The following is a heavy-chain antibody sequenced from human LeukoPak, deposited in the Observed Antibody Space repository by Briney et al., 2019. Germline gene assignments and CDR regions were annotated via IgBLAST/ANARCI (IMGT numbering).Heavy chain of an antibody. J-gene: IGHJ4*02. V-gene: IGHV3-7*01. D-gene: IGHD3-16*01. CDR2: INQDGSHE. CDR1: GFSFSGYW. Sequence: GGSLRLSCAASGFSFSGYWMYWVRQAPGKGLEWLANINQDGSHEYYLDSVKGRFAISRDNAKNSLYLQMNSLRAEDTALYYCATWGGREDYWGQGTLVTVSS. CDR3: ATWGGREDY.